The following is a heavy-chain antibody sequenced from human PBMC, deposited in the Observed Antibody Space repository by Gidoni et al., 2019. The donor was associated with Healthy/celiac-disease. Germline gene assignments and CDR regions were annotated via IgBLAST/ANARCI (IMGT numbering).Heavy chain of an antibody. J-gene: IGHJ6*02. V-gene: IGHV3-23*01. Sequence: EVQLLESGGGLVQPGGSLRLSCAASGFPFSNSAMSWVRQAPGKGLEWVSAISVSGGSTYYADSVKGRFTISRDNSKNTLYLQMNSLRAEDTAVYYCAKYEVRDYYDSSGYSEDYYYGMDVWGQGTTVTVSS. CDR3: AKYEVRDYYDSSGYSEDYYYGMDV. D-gene: IGHD3-22*01. CDR2: ISVSGGST. CDR1: GFPFSNSA.